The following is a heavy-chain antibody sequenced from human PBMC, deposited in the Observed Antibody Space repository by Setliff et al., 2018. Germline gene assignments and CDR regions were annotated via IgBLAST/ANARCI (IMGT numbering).Heavy chain of an antibody. V-gene: IGHV1-18*01. CDR1: GYNFKTYA. J-gene: IGHJ1*01. D-gene: IGHD5-12*01. CDR2: ISLYDGHT. CDR3: ARGNPAERYEY. Sequence: GASVKVSCKASGYNFKTYAISWVRQAPGQGLEWMGFISLYDGHTNYAQNFQGRLTVTTDTSTSTAYMELSSLRFDDTAVYYCARGNPAERYEYWGQGTQVTVS.